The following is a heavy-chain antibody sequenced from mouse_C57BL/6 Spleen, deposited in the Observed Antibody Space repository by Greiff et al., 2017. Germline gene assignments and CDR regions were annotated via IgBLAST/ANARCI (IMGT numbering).Heavy chain of an antibody. CDR3: ARSQLGRSYAMDY. J-gene: IGHJ4*01. V-gene: IGHV1-82*01. Sequence: VKLQQSGPELVKPGASVKISCKASGYAFRSSWMNWVKQRPGKGLAWIGRISPGDGDTTYNGKFKGKATLTADKSSSTAYMQLSSLTSEDSAVYFCARSQLGRSYAMDYWGQGTSVTVSS. D-gene: IGHD4-1*02. CDR1: GYAFRSSW. CDR2: ISPGDGDT.